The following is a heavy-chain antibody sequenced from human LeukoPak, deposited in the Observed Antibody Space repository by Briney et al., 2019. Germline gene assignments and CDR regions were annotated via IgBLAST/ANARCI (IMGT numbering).Heavy chain of an antibody. CDR3: ARAGGTYYGIAFDI. CDR1: GFTFSSSW. D-gene: IGHD1-26*01. J-gene: IGHJ3*02. CDR2: IKQDGSEK. Sequence: PGRSLRLSCAASGFTFSSSWMSWVRQAPGKGLEWVANIKQDGSEKYYVASVKGRFTISRDNAKNSLYLQMNSLRAEDTAVYYCARAGGTYYGIAFDIWGQGTMVTVSS. V-gene: IGHV3-7*01.